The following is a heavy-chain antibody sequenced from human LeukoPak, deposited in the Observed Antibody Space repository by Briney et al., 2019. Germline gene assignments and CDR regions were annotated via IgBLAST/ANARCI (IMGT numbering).Heavy chain of an antibody. CDR2: ISYDGSKK. CDR1: GFTFSSYG. V-gene: IGHV3-30*18. D-gene: IGHD3-9*01. J-gene: IGHJ4*02. Sequence: PGGSLRLSCAASGFTFSSYGMHWVRQAPGKGLEWVAVISYDGSKKYYADSVKGRFTISRDNSKNTLYLQMNSLRAEDTAVYYCAKGLYYDILTGYSPPQGYWGQGTLVTVSS. CDR3: AKGLYYDILTGYSPPQGY.